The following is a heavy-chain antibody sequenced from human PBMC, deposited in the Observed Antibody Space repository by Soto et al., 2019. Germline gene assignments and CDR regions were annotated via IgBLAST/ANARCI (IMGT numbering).Heavy chain of an antibody. V-gene: IGHV1-8*01. CDR1: GYTFSKYD. D-gene: IGHD2-2*02. J-gene: IGHJ5*01. CDR2: MNPTSGNT. Sequence: QVQRVQSGAEVKTPGASVKVSCKASGYTFSKYDMTWVRQAPRQGLEWMGWMNPTSGNTGYAQKFQGRLTMTWDTAIGIAHMELSSLRNEDTAVYYCARSDGHTFNWLDSWGQGTLVTVSA. CDR3: ARSDGHTFNWLDS.